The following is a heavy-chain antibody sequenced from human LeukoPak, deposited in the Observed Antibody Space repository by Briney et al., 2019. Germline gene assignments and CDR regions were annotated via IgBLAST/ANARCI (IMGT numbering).Heavy chain of an antibody. D-gene: IGHD4-17*01. V-gene: IGHV4-4*07. CDR2: IYTSGST. CDR3: ARGPTTVTRAFDY. CDR1: SVSFSGYY. Sequence: SETLSLTCSVYSVSFSGYYWNWIRQPPGKGLEWIGRIYTSGSTNYNPSLKSRVTMSVDTSKNQFSLNLNSVTAADTAVYYCARGPTTVTRAFDYWGQGTLVTVSS. J-gene: IGHJ4*02.